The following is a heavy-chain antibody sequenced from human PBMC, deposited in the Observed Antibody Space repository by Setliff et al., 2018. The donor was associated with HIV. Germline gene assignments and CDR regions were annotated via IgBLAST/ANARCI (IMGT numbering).Heavy chain of an antibody. CDR1: GFTFSSYW. V-gene: IGHV3-7*01. CDR2: IKQDGSEK. D-gene: IGHD5-18*01. CDR3: ARGARGYSYG. J-gene: IGHJ4*02. Sequence: GESLRLSCAGSGFTFSSYWMSWVRQAPGKGLEWVANIKQDGSEKYYVESVKGRFTISRDNANNSLYLQMNSLRAEDTAVYYCARGARGYSYGWGQGTLVTVS.